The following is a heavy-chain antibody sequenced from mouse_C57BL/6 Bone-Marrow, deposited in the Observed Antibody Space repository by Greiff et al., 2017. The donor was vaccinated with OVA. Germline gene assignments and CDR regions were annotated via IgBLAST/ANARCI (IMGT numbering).Heavy chain of an antibody. J-gene: IGHJ2*01. V-gene: IGHV1-7*01. CDR2: INPSSGYT. Sequence: VQGVESGADLAKPGASVKLSCKASGYTFTSYWMHWVKQRPGQGLEWIGYINPSSGYTKYNQKFKDKATLTTDKSSSTAYLQLSSLTYEDAADYYCARGPHYCSSSSDFDYWGQGTTLTVSS. CDR1: GYTFTSYW. CDR3: ARGPHYCSSSSDFDY. D-gene: IGHD1-1*01.